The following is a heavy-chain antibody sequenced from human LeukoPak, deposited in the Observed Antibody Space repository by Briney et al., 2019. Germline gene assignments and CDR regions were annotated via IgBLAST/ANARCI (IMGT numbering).Heavy chain of an antibody. D-gene: IGHD6-13*01. CDR3: ARDISSSWYRTYYFDY. Sequence: GASVKVSCKASGYTFTSYYMHWVRQAPGQGLEWMGIINPSGGSTSYAQKFQGRVTMTRDTSTSTVYMELSSLRSEDTAVYYCARDISSSWYRTYYFDYWGQGTLVTVSS. CDR1: GYTFTSYY. V-gene: IGHV1-46*01. CDR2: INPSGGST. J-gene: IGHJ4*02.